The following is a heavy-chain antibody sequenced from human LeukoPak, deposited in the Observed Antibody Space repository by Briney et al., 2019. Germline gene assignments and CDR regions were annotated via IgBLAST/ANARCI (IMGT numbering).Heavy chain of an antibody. CDR3: ARVDYSDFSGQKYFQD. Sequence: TGGSLRLSCAASGFTVSSNYMSWVRQAPGKGLAWVSIIYSDGSTYYADSVKGRFTVSRDNSKNTLFLQLNSLRPEDTAVYYCARVDYSDFSGQKYFQDWGQGTLVTVSS. J-gene: IGHJ1*01. CDR1: GFTVSSNY. D-gene: IGHD3-22*01. CDR2: IYSDGST. V-gene: IGHV3-66*01.